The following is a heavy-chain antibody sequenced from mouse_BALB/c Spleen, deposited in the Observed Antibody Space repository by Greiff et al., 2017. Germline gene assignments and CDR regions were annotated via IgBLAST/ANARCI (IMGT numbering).Heavy chain of an antibody. J-gene: IGHJ4*01. D-gene: IGHD2-10*02. Sequence: EVKLMESGGGLVQPGGSLKLSCAASGFTFSSYGMSWVRQTPDKRLELVATINSNGGSTYYPDSVKGRFTISRDNAKNTLYLQMSSLKSEDTAMYYCARRGAWYGNYVGAMDYWGQGTSVTVSS. V-gene: IGHV5-6-3*01. CDR3: ARRGAWYGNYVGAMDY. CDR2: INSNGGST. CDR1: GFTFSSYG.